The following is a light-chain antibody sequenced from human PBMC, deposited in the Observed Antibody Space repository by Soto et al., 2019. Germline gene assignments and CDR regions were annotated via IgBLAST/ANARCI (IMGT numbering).Light chain of an antibody. J-gene: IGLJ1*01. CDR2: EVS. CDR3: SSYTSSSTLV. Sequence: SVLTQPASVSGSPGQSITISCTGTSSDVGGYNYVSWYQQHPGKAPKLMIYEVSNRPSGVSNRFSGSKSGNTASLTISGPQAEDEADYYCSSYTSSSTLVFGTGTKVTV. CDR1: SSDVGGYNY. V-gene: IGLV2-14*01.